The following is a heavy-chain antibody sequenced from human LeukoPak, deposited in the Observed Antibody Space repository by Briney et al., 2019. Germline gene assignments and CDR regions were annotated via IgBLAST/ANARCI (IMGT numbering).Heavy chain of an antibody. D-gene: IGHD2-15*01. V-gene: IGHV3-33*01. CDR1: GFTFSSYG. CDR2: IWYDGSNK. CDR3: ARDHQRYCSGGSCYSGY. J-gene: IGHJ4*02. Sequence: GGSLRLSCAASGFTFSSYGMHWVRQAPGKGLEWGAVIWYDGSNKYYADSVKGRFTISRDNSKNTLYLQMNSLRAEDTAVYYCARDHQRYCSGGSCYSGYWGQGTLVTVSS.